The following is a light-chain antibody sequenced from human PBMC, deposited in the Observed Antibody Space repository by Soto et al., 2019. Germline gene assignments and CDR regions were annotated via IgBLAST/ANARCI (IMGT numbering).Light chain of an antibody. V-gene: IGLV1-51*02. J-gene: IGLJ3*02. CDR3: GTCDSSLSAGV. Sequence: QSVLTQPPSVSAAPGQKVTISCSGSSSNIGNNYVSWYQQLPGTAPKLLIYENNKRPSGIPDRFSGSKSGTSATLGITGLQTGDEAAYYCGTCDSSLSAGVFGGGTKLTVL. CDR1: SSNIGNNY. CDR2: ENN.